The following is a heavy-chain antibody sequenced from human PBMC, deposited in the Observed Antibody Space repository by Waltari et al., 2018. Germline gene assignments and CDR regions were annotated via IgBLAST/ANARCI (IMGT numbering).Heavy chain of an antibody. J-gene: IGHJ2*01. Sequence: EVQPVESGGDLVQPAGSLELSCAVSGFTLSGAALHWVRQPSGKRLEWVGRIRSKDNSIGTAYAASVEGRFTISRDDSKNTAYLKMNSLKTEDTAVYYCTKADTSGSDIYWYFNLWGRGTLVTVSS. CDR1: GFTLSGAA. D-gene: IGHD3-10*01. V-gene: IGHV3-73*02. CDR2: IRSKDNSIGT. CDR3: TKADTSGSDIYWYFNL.